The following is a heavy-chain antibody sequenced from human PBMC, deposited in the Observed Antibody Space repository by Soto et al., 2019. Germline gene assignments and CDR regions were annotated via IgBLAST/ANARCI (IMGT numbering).Heavy chain of an antibody. D-gene: IGHD6-19*01. J-gene: IGHJ3*02. V-gene: IGHV4-39*01. Sequence: QLQLQESGPGLVKPSETLSLTCTVSGGSISSSSYYWGWIRQPPGKGLEWIGSIYYSGSTYYNPSLKSRVTISVDTSKNQFSLKLSSVTAADTAVYYCARPISSSGWPDAFDIWGQGTMVTVSS. CDR3: ARPISSSGWPDAFDI. CDR2: IYYSGST. CDR1: GGSISSSSYY.